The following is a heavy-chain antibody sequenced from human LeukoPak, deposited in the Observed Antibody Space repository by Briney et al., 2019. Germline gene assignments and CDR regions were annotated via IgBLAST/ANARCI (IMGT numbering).Heavy chain of an antibody. CDR3: ARTYGSGSLDY. CDR1: GFTFSRFW. D-gene: IGHD2-15*01. J-gene: IGHJ4*02. V-gene: IGHV3-7*01. Sequence: PGGSLRLSCAASGFTFSRFWMSWVRQAPGKGLEWVASIDQDERTIRYVDSVRGRFTISRDNAKNSIYLQMNTLRAEDTAVYYCARTYGSGSLDYGGQGTLVTVSS. CDR2: IDQDERTI.